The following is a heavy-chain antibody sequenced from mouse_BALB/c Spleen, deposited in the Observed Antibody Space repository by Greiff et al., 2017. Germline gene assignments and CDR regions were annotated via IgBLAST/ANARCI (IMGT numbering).Heavy chain of an antibody. J-gene: IGHJ2*01. CDR3: ARGLYYDYDNFDY. Sequence: QVQLKQPGAELVKPGASVKLSCKASGYTFTSYWMHWVKQRPGQGLEWIGEINPSNGRTNYNEKFKSKATLTVDKSSSTAYMQLSSLTSEDSAVYYCARGLYYDYDNFDYWGQGTTLTVSS. CDR2: INPSNGRT. CDR1: GYTFTSYW. D-gene: IGHD2-4*01. V-gene: IGHV1S81*02.